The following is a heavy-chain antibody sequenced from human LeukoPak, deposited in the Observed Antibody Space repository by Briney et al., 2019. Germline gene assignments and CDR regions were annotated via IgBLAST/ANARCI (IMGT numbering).Heavy chain of an antibody. J-gene: IGHJ4*02. CDR3: ARVAYYYDSSGYYNFDY. Sequence: GGSLRLSCAASGFTFSSYWMHWVRQAPGKGLVCVSRINSDGSSTSYADCVKRRFTISRDNAKNTLYLQMKSLRAEDTAVYYCARVAYYYDSSGYYNFDYWGQGTLVTVSS. D-gene: IGHD3-22*01. V-gene: IGHV3-74*01. CDR1: GFTFSSYW. CDR2: INSDGSST.